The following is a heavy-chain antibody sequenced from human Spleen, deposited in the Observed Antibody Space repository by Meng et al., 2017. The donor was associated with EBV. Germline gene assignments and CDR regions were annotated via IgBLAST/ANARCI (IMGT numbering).Heavy chain of an antibody. Sequence: QEHLVQSGAEVKKPGSAVKVSCQAFGGPCGTYSIAWVRQAPGRGIEGMGGIITLSGTPTYAQKFQGRLTITADPSTRTTYMELRGLTSDDTAIYYCARGHYDGYWGQGTLVTVSS. J-gene: IGHJ4*02. CDR1: GGPCGTYS. CDR3: ARGHYDGY. D-gene: IGHD3-16*01. CDR2: IITLSGTP. V-gene: IGHV1-69*01.